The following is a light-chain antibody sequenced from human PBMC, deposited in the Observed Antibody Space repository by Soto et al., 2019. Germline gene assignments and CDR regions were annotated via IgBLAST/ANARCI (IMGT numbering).Light chain of an antibody. Sequence: EIVLTQSPGTPSLSPGERATLSCRASQSVTSSNFAWYQQKPGQAPRLLIYRASIRATGIPDRFSGSGSATDFTLTISSLEPEDFAIYYCQHYRTFGQGTKVDVK. V-gene: IGKV3-20*01. CDR2: RAS. CDR1: QSVTSSN. J-gene: IGKJ1*01. CDR3: QHYRT.